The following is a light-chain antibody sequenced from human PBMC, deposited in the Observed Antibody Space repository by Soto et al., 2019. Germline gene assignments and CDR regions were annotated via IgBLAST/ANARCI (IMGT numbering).Light chain of an antibody. V-gene: IGLV2-8*01. CDR1: SSDVGGYKY. CDR2: EVH. Sequence: QSALTQPPSASGSPGQSVTISCTGTSSDVGGYKYVSWYQQHPGKAPKLMIFEVHKRPSGVPDRFSGSKSDNTASLSISGLQAEDEADYYCSSYTSSSTYVFGTGTKVTVL. J-gene: IGLJ1*01. CDR3: SSYTSSSTYV.